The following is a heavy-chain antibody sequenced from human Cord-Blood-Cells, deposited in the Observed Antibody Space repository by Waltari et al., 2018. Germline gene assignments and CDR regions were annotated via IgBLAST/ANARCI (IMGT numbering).Heavy chain of an antibody. J-gene: IGHJ6*02. CDR2: INAGNGNT. V-gene: IGHV1-3*01. CDR1: GYTFPSYP. CDR3: ARGDYYYYGMDV. Sequence: QVQLVQSGAEVKKPGASVKVSCKASGYTFPSYPMHWVRQAPGQRLEWMGWINAGNGNTKYSQKFQGRVTITRDTSASTAYMELSSLRSEDTAVYYCARGDYYYYGMDVWGQGTTVTVSS.